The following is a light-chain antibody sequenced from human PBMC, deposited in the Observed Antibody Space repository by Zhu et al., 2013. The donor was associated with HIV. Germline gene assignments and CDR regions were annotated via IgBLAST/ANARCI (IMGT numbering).Light chain of an antibody. Sequence: SYVLTQPPSVSVAPGKTAKITCGGNNIGSKSVHWYQQKAGQAPVVVIQDDSDRPSGIPERFSGSNSGSTATLTISGTQAMDEADYYCQAWDSRIAVFGGGTKLTVL. V-gene: IGLV3-21*01. J-gene: IGLJ2*01. CDR1: NIGSKS. CDR2: DDS. CDR3: QAWDSRIAV.